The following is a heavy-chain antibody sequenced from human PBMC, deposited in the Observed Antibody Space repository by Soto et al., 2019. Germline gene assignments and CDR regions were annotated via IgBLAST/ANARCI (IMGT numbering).Heavy chain of an antibody. D-gene: IGHD2-15*01. J-gene: IGHJ4*02. CDR1: GYTFTSYY. V-gene: IGHV1-46*03. Sequence: ASVKVSCKASGYTFTSYYMHWVRQAPGQGLEWMGIINPSGGSTSYAQKFQGRVTMTRDTSTSTVYMELSSLRSEDTAVYYCAREALLGYCRGGSCYGLDYWGQGTLVTVSS. CDR3: AREALLGYCRGGSCYGLDY. CDR2: INPSGGST.